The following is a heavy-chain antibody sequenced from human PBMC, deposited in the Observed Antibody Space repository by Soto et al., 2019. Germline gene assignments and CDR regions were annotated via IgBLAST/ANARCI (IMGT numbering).Heavy chain of an antibody. CDR2: ISAYNGNT. V-gene: IGHV1-18*01. J-gene: IGHJ6*03. CDR1: GYTFTSYG. D-gene: IGHD2-15*01. CDR3: ARGYCSGGSCYTRYYYYHMDV. Sequence: ASVKVSCKASGYTFTSYGISWVRQAPGQGLEWMGWISAYNGNTNYAQKLQGRVTMTTDTSTSTAYMELRSLRSDDTAVYYCARGYCSGGSCYTRYYYYHMDVWGKGTTVTVSS.